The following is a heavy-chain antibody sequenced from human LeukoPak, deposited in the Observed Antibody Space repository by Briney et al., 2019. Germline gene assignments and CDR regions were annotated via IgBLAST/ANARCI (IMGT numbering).Heavy chain of an antibody. Sequence: SETLSLTCTVSGGSISSSSYYWGWLRQPPGKGLEWIVSIYYSGSTYYNPSLKSRVTISVNTSKNQFSLKLSSLTAADTAVYYCARQLGYCSSTSCYADKVDYWGQGTLVTVSS. V-gene: IGHV4-39*01. D-gene: IGHD2-2*01. CDR1: GGSISSSSYY. CDR2: IYYSGST. CDR3: ARQLGYCSSTSCYADKVDY. J-gene: IGHJ4*02.